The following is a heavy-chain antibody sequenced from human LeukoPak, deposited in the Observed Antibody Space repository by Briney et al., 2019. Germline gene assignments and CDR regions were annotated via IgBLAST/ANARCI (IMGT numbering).Heavy chain of an antibody. CDR1: GFTFSSYS. Sequence: PGGSLRLSCAASGFTFSSYSMNWVRQAPGKGPEWVAHINSADSVEYYTDSVRGRFTMSRDNAKDLLYLQMNSLRDEDTAVYYCARDTVNGPFVISLDLWGQGVLVTVSS. V-gene: IGHV3-21*06. D-gene: IGHD2-8*01. CDR2: INSADSVE. J-gene: IGHJ5*02. CDR3: ARDTVNGPFVISLDL.